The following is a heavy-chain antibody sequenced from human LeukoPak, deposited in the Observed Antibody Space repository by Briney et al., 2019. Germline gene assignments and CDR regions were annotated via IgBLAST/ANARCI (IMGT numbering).Heavy chain of an antibody. CDR3: ARQGYGDYAPFDY. CDR1: GFTVSSNY. CDR2: IYSGGNT. Sequence: PGGSLRLSCAVSGFTVSSNYMTWVRQAPGEGLEWVSVIYSGGNTYYADSVKGRFTISRDNFKNTLYLQMNNLRAEDSAVYFCARQGYGDYAPFDYWGQGTLATVSS. V-gene: IGHV3-66*04. J-gene: IGHJ4*02. D-gene: IGHD4-17*01.